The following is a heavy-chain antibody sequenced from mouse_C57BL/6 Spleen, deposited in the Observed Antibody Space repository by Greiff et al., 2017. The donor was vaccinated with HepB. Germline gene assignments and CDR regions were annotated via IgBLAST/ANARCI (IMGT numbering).Heavy chain of an antibody. J-gene: IGHJ3*01. CDR2: INPNNGGT. V-gene: IGHV1-18*01. D-gene: IGHD1-1*01. CDR3: ARADYYGSSWGFAY. CDR1: GYTFTDYN. Sequence: VQLKQSGPELVKPGASVKIPCKASGYTFTDYNMDWVKQSHGKSLEWIGDINPNNGGTIYNQKFKGKATLTVDKSSSTAYMELRSLTSEDTAVYYCARADYYGSSWGFAYWGQGTLVTVSA.